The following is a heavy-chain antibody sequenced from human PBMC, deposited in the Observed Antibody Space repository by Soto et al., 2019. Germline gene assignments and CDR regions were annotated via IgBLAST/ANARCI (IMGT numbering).Heavy chain of an antibody. Sequence: ASVKVSCKASGYTFTSYGISWVRQAPGQGLEWMGWISAYNGNTNYAQKLQGRVTMTTDTSTSTAYMELRSLRSDDTAVYYCARNPYSSSWPYFDYWGQGTLVTVSS. CDR3: ARNPYSSSWPYFDY. D-gene: IGHD6-13*01. V-gene: IGHV1-18*01. CDR1: GYTFTSYG. J-gene: IGHJ4*02. CDR2: ISAYNGNT.